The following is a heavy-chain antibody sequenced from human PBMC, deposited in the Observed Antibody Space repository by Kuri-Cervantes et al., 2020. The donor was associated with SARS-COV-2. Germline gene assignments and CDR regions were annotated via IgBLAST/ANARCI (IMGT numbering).Heavy chain of an antibody. J-gene: IGHJ4*02. CDR1: GGSISSGSYY. CDR2: IYTSGST. V-gene: IGHV4-61*09. Sequence: SWTVSGGSISSGSYYWSWIRQPAGKGLEWIGYIYTSGSTNYNPSLKSRVTISVDTSKNQFSLKLSSVTAADTAVYYCAREWAVVNYFDYWCQGTLVTVSS. CDR3: AREWAVVNYFDY. D-gene: IGHD4-23*01.